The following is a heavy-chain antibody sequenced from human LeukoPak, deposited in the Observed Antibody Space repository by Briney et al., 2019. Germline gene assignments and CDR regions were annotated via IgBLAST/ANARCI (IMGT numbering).Heavy chain of an antibody. J-gene: IGHJ3*02. CDR3: AREAVAVAGTSDAFDI. D-gene: IGHD6-19*01. CDR1: GFTFSSYG. Sequence: GRSLRPSCAASGFTFSSYGMHWVRQAPGKGLEWVAVIWYDGSNKYYADSVKGRFTISRDNSKNTLYLQMNSLRAEDTAVYYCAREAVAVAGTSDAFDIWGQGTMVTVSS. V-gene: IGHV3-33*01. CDR2: IWYDGSNK.